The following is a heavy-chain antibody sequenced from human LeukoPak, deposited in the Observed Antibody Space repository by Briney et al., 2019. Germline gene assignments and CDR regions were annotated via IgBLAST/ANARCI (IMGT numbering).Heavy chain of an antibody. CDR3: AKDRAGYSGGRGFDY. D-gene: IGHD5-12*01. V-gene: IGHV3-23*01. CDR2: SDSGDIP. Sequence: SDSGDIPYYVDSVRGRFTISRDNSKNTLYLQVNSLRADDTAVYYCAKDRAGYSGGRGFDYWGQGTLVTVSS. J-gene: IGHJ4*02.